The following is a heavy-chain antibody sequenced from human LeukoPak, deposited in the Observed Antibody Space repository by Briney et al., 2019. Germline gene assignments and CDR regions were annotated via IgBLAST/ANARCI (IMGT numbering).Heavy chain of an antibody. D-gene: IGHD1-26*01. CDR3: ARGRSSGSYSGEY. CDR2: ISSSSYPI. Sequence: PGGSLRLSCAASGFTFSSYSMNWVRQAPGKGLEWVSYISSSSYPIYYADSVKGRFTISRDNARNSLYLEMNSLRAEDTAVYYCARGRSSGSYSGEYWGQGTLLTVSS. V-gene: IGHV3-48*01. J-gene: IGHJ4*02. CDR1: GFTFSSYS.